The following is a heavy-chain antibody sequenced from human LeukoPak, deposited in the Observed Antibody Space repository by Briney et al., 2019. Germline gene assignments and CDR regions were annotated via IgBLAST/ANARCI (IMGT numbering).Heavy chain of an antibody. CDR3: ARDQVGGAFDI. D-gene: IGHD3-16*01. CDR1: GFTFSSYS. V-gene: IGHV3-48*01. Sequence: HPGGSLRLSCAASGFTFSSYSMNWVRQAPGKGLEWVSYISSSSSTIYYADSVKGRFTISRDNAKNSLYLQMNSLRAEDTAVYYCARDQVGGAFDIWGQGTMVTVSS. J-gene: IGHJ3*02. CDR2: ISSSSSTI.